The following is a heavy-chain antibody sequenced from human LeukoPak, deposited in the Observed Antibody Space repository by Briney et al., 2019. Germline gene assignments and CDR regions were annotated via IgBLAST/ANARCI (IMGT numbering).Heavy chain of an antibody. D-gene: IGHD5-24*01. CDR2: IRSKANSYAT. J-gene: IGHJ5*02. Sequence: GGSLTLSCAASGFTFSGSAMHWVRQASGKGLEWVGRIRSKANSYATAYAASVKGRFTISRDDSKNTAYQQMNSLKTEDTAVYYCTRLQMATTPANWFDPWGQGTLVTVFS. CDR3: TRLQMATTPANWFDP. CDR1: GFTFSGSA. V-gene: IGHV3-73*01.